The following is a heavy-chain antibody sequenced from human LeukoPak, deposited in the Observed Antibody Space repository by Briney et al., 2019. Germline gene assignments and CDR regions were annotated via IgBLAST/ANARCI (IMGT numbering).Heavy chain of an antibody. J-gene: IGHJ4*02. V-gene: IGHV4-34*01. CDR1: GGSFSGYY. Sequence: SETLSLTCAVYGGSFSGYYWSWIRQPPGKGLEWIGEIYHSGSTNYTPSLKSRVTISVDKSKNQFSLKLNSVTAADTAVYYCARNGGNSDFDYWGQGTLVTVSS. CDR2: IYHSGST. D-gene: IGHD4-23*01. CDR3: ARNGGNSDFDY.